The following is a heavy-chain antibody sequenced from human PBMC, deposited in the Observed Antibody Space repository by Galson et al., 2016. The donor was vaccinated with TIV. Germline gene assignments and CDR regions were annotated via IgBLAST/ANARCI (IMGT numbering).Heavy chain of an antibody. J-gene: IGHJ4*02. V-gene: IGHV3-23*01. Sequence: SLRLSCAASGFTFNSYGMSWVRQAPGKGLEWVSGISGTGDSTYYVDSVRGRFTISRDNSKNTVFLHMSSLRAEDTALYYCAKGGIVVVNHLDYWGQGTRVTVSS. CDR2: ISGTGDST. D-gene: IGHD3-22*01. CDR1: GFTFNSYG. CDR3: AKGGIVVVNHLDY.